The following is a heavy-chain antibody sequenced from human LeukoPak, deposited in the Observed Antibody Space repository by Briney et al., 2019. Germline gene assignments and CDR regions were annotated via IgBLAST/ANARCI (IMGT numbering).Heavy chain of an antibody. CDR1: GYTVTSYD. V-gene: IGHV1-8*01. J-gene: IGHJ5*02. D-gene: IGHD6-19*01. Sequence: ASVKVSCKASGYTVTSYDINWVRQATGQGLEWMGWMNPNSGNTGYAQKFQGRVTMTRNTSISTAYMGLSSLRSEDTAVYYCARGPVAGTRIDPWGQGTLVTVSS. CDR2: MNPNSGNT. CDR3: ARGPVAGTRIDP.